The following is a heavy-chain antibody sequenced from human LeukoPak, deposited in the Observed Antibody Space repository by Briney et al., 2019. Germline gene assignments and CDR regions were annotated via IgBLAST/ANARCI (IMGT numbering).Heavy chain of an antibody. CDR1: GGSISSGSYY. CDR3: ARLPYCSSTSCFYYFDY. Sequence: SETLSLTCTVSGGSISSGSYYWSWIRQPAGKGLEWIGSIYTSGSTNYNPSLKSRVTISVDTSKNQFSLKLSSVTAADTAVYYCARLPYCSSTSCFYYFDYWGQGTLVTGSS. CDR2: IYTSGST. V-gene: IGHV4-61*02. D-gene: IGHD2-2*01. J-gene: IGHJ4*02.